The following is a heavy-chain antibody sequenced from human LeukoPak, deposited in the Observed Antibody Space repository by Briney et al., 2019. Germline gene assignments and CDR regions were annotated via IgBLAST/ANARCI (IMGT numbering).Heavy chain of an antibody. D-gene: IGHD3-22*01. V-gene: IGHV3-21*01. CDR2: ISSSSSYI. Sequence: GGSLRLSCAASGFTFSSYSMNWVRQAPGKGLEWVSSISSSSSYIYYADSVKGRFTISRDNAENSLYLQMNSLRAEDTAVYYCARGGGLRYYYDTWAFDYWGQGTLVTVPS. CDR1: GFTFSSYS. CDR3: ARGGGLRYYYDTWAFDY. J-gene: IGHJ4*02.